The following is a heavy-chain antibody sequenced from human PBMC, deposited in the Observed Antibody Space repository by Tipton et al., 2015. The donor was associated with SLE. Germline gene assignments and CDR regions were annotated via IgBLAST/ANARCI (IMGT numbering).Heavy chain of an antibody. CDR3: ARHHWGDF. Sequence: SLRLSCAASGFTFSSYAMYWVRQAPGKGLEWVSLISYDGSNKYYADSVKGRFTISRDNSKNTLYLQMNSLRAEDTAVYYCARHHWGDFWGQGTLVTVSS. V-gene: IGHV3-30-3*01. D-gene: IGHD7-27*01. J-gene: IGHJ4*02. CDR2: ISYDGSNK. CDR1: GFTFSSYA.